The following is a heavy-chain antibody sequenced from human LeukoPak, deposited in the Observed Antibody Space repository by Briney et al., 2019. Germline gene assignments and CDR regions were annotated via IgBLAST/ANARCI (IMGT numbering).Heavy chain of an antibody. V-gene: IGHV3-33*01. J-gene: IGHJ4*02. CDR1: GFTFSSYG. Sequence: PGGSLRLSCAASGFTFSSYGMHWFRQAPGKGQEWVAVIWYDGTNKYYADSVKGRFTISRDSSKNTLYLQMNNLRAEDTAIYYCARAAYDSTGYLTLWGQGTLVTVSS. D-gene: IGHD3-22*01. CDR3: ARAAYDSTGYLTL. CDR2: IWYDGTNK.